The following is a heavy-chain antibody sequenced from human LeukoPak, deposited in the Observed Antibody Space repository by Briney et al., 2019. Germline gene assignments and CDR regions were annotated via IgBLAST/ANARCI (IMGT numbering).Heavy chain of an antibody. CDR2: ISYDGSNK. CDR1: GFTFSSYA. V-gene: IGHV3-30*04. Sequence: PGGSLRLSCAASGFTFSSYAMHWVRQAPGKGLEWVAVISYDGSNKYYADSVKGRFTISRDNPKNTLYLQMNSLRAEDTAVYYCARGDYYYDSSGPNYWGQGTLVTVSS. CDR3: ARGDYYYDSSGPNY. J-gene: IGHJ4*02. D-gene: IGHD3-22*01.